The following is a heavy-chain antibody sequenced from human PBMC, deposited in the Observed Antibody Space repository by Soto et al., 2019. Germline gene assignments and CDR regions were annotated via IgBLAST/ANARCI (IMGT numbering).Heavy chain of an antibody. V-gene: IGHV1-69*06. Sequence: SVKVSCKASGGTFSSYAISWVRQAPGQGLEWMGGIIPIFGTANYAQKFQGRVTITADKSTSTAYMELSSLRSEDTAVYYCARGRRAYDFWSGFREYYYYYGMDVWGQGTTVTVSS. CDR3: ARGRRAYDFWSGFREYYYYYGMDV. CDR1: GGTFSSYA. D-gene: IGHD3-3*01. CDR2: IIPIFGTA. J-gene: IGHJ6*02.